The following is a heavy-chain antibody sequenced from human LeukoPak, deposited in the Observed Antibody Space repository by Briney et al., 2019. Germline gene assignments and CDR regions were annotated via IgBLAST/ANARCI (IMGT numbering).Heavy chain of an antibody. V-gene: IGHV4-38-2*02. CDR1: GYSISSGYY. Sequence: SETLSLTCTVSGYSISSGYYWGWMRQPPGKGLEWIGSIYHSGSTYYNPSLKSRVTISVDTSKNQFSLKLSSVTAADTAVYYCARAPGRFGEFRGYSYGIIFDYWGQGTLVTVSS. J-gene: IGHJ4*02. CDR3: ARAPGRFGEFRGYSYGIIFDY. D-gene: IGHD5-18*01. CDR2: IYHSGST.